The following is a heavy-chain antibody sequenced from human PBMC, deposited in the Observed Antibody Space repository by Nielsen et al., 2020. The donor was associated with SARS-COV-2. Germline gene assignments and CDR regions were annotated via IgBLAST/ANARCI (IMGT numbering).Heavy chain of an antibody. Sequence: SLKISCAASGFTFDDYAMHWVRQAPGKGLEWVSGISWNSGSIGYADSVKGRFTISRDNAKNSLYLQMNSLRAEDTALYYCAKDGLWFGDPGVYYGMDVWGQGTTVTVSS. J-gene: IGHJ6*02. D-gene: IGHD3-10*01. CDR2: ISWNSGSI. V-gene: IGHV3-9*01. CDR1: GFTFDDYA. CDR3: AKDGLWFGDPGVYYGMDV.